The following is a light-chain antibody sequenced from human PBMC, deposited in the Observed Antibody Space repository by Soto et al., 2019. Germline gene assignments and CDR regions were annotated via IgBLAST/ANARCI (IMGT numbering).Light chain of an antibody. V-gene: IGKV1-5*03. CDR2: KAS. CDR1: QSISSW. CDR3: QQSFT. Sequence: DIQMTQSPSTLSASVGDRVTITCRASQSISSWLARYQQKPGKAPKLQIYKASTLESGVPSRFSGSGSGTEFTLTISSLQPDDFAPYYCQQSFTFGPGTKVDIK. J-gene: IGKJ3*01.